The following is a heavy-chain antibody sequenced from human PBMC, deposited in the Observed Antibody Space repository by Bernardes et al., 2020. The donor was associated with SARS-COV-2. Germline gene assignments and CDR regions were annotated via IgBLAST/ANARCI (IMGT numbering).Heavy chain of an antibody. D-gene: IGHD6-19*01. CDR2: IGYDGSNK. CDR1: GFTFSSYG. J-gene: IGHJ3*02. Sequence: GGSLRLSCAASGFTFSSYGMYWVRQAPGKGLEWVAVIGYDGSNKYYADSVKGRFTISRDNSKNTLYLQMNSLRAEDTAVYYCARGDWQWLRRDAFDIWGQGTMVIVSS. CDR3: ARGDWQWLRRDAFDI. V-gene: IGHV3-33*01.